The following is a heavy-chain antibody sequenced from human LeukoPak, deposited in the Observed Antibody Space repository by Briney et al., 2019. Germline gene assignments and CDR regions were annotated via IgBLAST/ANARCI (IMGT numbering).Heavy chain of an antibody. J-gene: IGHJ4*02. CDR3: ARVDTTLSYKLDY. V-gene: IGHV3-48*03. CDR2: ISSSGSTI. Sequence: PGGSLRLSCAASGFTFSSYEMNWVRQAPGKGLEWVSYISSSGSTIYYADSVKGRFTISRHNSKNTVYLQMNNLRAEDTAMYYCARVDTTLSYKLDYWGQGTLVTVSS. D-gene: IGHD1-1*01. CDR1: GFTFSSYE.